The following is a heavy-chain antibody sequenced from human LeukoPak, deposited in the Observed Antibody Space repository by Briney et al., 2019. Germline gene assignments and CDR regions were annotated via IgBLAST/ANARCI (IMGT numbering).Heavy chain of an antibody. CDR3: GRRGGSYLR. J-gene: IGHJ4*02. Sequence: SETLSLTCTVSGGSISSSSYYWGWIRQPPGKGLEWIGSIYYSGSTYYNPSLKSRVTISVDTSKNQFSLKLSSVTAADTAVYYCGRRGGSYLRWGQGTLVTVSS. V-gene: IGHV4-39*01. CDR1: GGSISSSSYY. D-gene: IGHD1-26*01. CDR2: IYYSGST.